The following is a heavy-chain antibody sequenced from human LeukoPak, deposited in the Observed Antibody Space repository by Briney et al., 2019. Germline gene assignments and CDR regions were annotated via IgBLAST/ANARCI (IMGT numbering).Heavy chain of an antibody. Sequence: PGGSLRLSCVASGFTFSSHGMNWVRQAPGKGLEWVSSITSTSTYIYYADSVKGRFTISRDNAKNSLYLQMNSLRAEDTAVYYCAISTPLRDYYDSTAYGYFQDWGQGTLVTVSS. CDR2: ITSTSTYI. D-gene: IGHD3-22*01. V-gene: IGHV3-21*04. CDR3: AISTPLRDYYDSTAYGYFQD. J-gene: IGHJ1*01. CDR1: GFTFSSHG.